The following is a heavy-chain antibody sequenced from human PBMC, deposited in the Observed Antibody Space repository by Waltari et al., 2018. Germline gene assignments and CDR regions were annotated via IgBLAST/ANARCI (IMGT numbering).Heavy chain of an antibody. CDR3: TTDAPWPDRAAADFFDY. CDR2: IKSKTDGGTT. CDR1: GFTFSNAW. J-gene: IGHJ4*02. V-gene: IGHV3-15*01. D-gene: IGHD6-13*01. Sequence: EVQLVESGGGLVKPGGSLRLSCAASGFTFSNAWMSWVRQAPGKGMEWVGRIKSKTDGGTTDYAAPVKGRFTISRDDSKNTLYLQMNSLKTEDTAVYYCTTDAPWPDRAAADFFDYWGQGTLVTVSS.